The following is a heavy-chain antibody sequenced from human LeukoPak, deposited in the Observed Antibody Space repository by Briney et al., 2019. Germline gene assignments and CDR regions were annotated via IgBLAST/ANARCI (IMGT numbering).Heavy chain of an antibody. Sequence: SETLSLTCIVSGGSFTSDYWTWIRQPPGKGLEWIGEINHSGSTNYNPSLKSRVTISVDTSKNQLSLKLSSVTAADTAVYYCARAVLRFFHWFDPWGQGTLVTVSS. V-gene: IGHV4-34*01. CDR3: ARAVLRFFHWFDP. J-gene: IGHJ5*02. D-gene: IGHD3-3*01. CDR1: GGSFTSDY. CDR2: INHSGST.